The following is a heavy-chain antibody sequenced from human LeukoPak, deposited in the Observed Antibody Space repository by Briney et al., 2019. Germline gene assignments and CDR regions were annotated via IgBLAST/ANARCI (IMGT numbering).Heavy chain of an antibody. CDR1: GGSVSSSSYY. J-gene: IGHJ4*02. V-gene: IGHV4-39*01. Sequence: SETLSLTCTVSGGSVSSSSYYWGWIRQPPGKGLVWIGSIYYSGSTYYNPSLKSRVTISVDTSKNQFSLKLSSVTAADTAVYYCAVGERSDTGWASNVDYWGQGTLVTVSS. CDR2: IYYSGST. D-gene: IGHD1-1*01. CDR3: AVGERSDTGWASNVDY.